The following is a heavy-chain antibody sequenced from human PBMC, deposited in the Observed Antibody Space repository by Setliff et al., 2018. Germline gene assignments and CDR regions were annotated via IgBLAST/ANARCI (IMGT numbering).Heavy chain of an antibody. CDR2: IRYDGSNK. J-gene: IGHJ4*02. CDR3: AKDNVKRGTAGRGTFDY. Sequence: GGSLRLSCAASGFTFSSYGMHWVRQAPGKGLEWVAFIRYDGSNKYYADSVKGRFTISRDNSKNTLYLQMNSLRAEDTAVYYCAKDNVKRGTAGRGTFDYWGQGTLVTVSS. D-gene: IGHD1-7*01. V-gene: IGHV3-30*02. CDR1: GFTFSSYG.